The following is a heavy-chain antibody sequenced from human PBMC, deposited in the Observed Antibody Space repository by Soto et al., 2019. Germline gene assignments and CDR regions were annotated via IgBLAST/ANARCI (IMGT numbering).Heavy chain of an antibody. CDR1: GYSFTSYW. J-gene: IGHJ6*02. CDR3: ASSQQLGLWYYGMDV. D-gene: IGHD6-13*01. Sequence: PGESLKISCKGSGYSFTSYWIGWVRQMPGKGLEWMGIIYPGDSDTRYSPSFQGQVTISADKSISTAYLQWSSLKASDTAMYYCASSQQLGLWYYGMDVWGQGTTVTVSS. CDR2: IYPGDSDT. V-gene: IGHV5-51*01.